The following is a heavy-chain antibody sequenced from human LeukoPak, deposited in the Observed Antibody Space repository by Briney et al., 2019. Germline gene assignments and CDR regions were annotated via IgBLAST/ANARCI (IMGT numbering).Heavy chain of an antibody. CDR2: INPNSGGT. J-gene: IGHJ5*02. CDR3: ARVPSSSWYWSWFDP. CDR1: GYTFTGYY. Sequence: ASVKVSCKASGYTFTGYYMHWVRQAPGQGLEWMGWINPNSGGTNYAQEFQGGVTMTRDTSISTAYMELSRLRSDDTAVYYCARVPSSSWYWSWFDPWGQGTLVTVSS. V-gene: IGHV1-2*02. D-gene: IGHD6-13*01.